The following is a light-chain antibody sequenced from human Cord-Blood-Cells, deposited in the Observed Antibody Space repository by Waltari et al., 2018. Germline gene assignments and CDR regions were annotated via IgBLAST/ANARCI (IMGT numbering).Light chain of an antibody. J-gene: IGLJ3*02. V-gene: IGLV1-47*01. CDR1: SSNIGSNY. Sequence: QSVLTQPPSASGTPGQRVPISCSGRSSNIGSNYVYWYQQLPGTAPTLLISRNNQRPSGVPDRFSGSKSGTSASLAISGLRSEDEADYYCAAWDDSLWVFGGGTKLTVL. CDR3: AAWDDSLWV. CDR2: RNN.